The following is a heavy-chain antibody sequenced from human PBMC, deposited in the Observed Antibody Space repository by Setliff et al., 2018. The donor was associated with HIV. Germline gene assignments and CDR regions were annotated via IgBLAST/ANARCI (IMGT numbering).Heavy chain of an antibody. V-gene: IGHV5-51*01. CDR3: AKAGGDS. D-gene: IGHD3-10*01. CDR2: IYPGDSTT. Sequence: PGESLKISCEASGYIFTNYWIGWVRQMPGKGLEWMGVIYPGDSTTRYGPSFQGQVTISADKSISTTYLQWSSLRASDTAMYFCAKAGGDSWGQGTLVTVSS. CDR1: GYIFTNYW. J-gene: IGHJ5*01.